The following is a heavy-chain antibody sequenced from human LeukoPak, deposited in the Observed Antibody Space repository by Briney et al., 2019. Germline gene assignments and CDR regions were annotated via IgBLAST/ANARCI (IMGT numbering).Heavy chain of an antibody. J-gene: IGHJ4*02. D-gene: IGHD5-24*01. V-gene: IGHV3-74*01. CDR2: INSDGGST. CDR1: GFTFSSYW. Sequence: PGGSLRLSCTASGFTFSSYWMHWVRHAPGKGVVWVSRINSDGGSTSYADSVKGRFTISRDNAKNTLYLQMNSLRAEDTAAYYCARRIQGMAPYYFDYWGQGTLVTVSS. CDR3: ARRIQGMAPYYFDY.